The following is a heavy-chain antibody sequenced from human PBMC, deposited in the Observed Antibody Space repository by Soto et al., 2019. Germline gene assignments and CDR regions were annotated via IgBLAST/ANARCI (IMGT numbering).Heavy chain of an antibody. CDR3: ARDKITGLFDY. CDR2: INHSGST. Sequence: SETLSLTCAVYGGSFSGYYWTWIRQPPGTGLEWIGEINHSGSTNYNPSLKSRVTISVDTSKNQFSLKLTSVPAAVTAVYYCARDKITGLFDYWGKGTLVTVSS. J-gene: IGHJ4*02. V-gene: IGHV4-34*01. D-gene: IGHD2-8*02. CDR1: GGSFSGYY.